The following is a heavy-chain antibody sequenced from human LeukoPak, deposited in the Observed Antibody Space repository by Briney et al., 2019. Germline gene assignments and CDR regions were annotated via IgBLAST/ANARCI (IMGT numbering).Heavy chain of an antibody. D-gene: IGHD5-12*01. J-gene: IGHJ4*02. Sequence: GGSLRLSCAASGFTFSSYWMSWVRQAPGKGLEWVANIKQDGSEKYYVDSVKGRFTISRDNAKNSLYLQINSLRAEDTAVYYCARLYWDPGYSGYDLDFYFDYWGQGTLVTVSS. CDR2: IKQDGSEK. CDR1: GFTFSSYW. CDR3: ARLYWDPGYSGYDLDFYFDY. V-gene: IGHV3-7*05.